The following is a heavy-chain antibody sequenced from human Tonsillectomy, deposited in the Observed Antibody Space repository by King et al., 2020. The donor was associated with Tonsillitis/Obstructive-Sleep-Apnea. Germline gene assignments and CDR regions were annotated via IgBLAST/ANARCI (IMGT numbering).Heavy chain of an antibody. CDR2: IDHSGST. CDR3: ARGSVEHDCAFDY. CDR1: GGSFSGYY. J-gene: IGHJ4*02. Sequence: VQLQQWGAGLLKPSETLSLTCGVYGGSFSGYYWSWIRQTPGKGLEWIGEIDHSGSTNNNPSLKSRVSMTVDTSKNQFSLNLNSVTAADTAVYSCARGSVEHDCAFDYWGQGTLVIVSS. V-gene: IGHV4-34*01. D-gene: IGHD1-1*01.